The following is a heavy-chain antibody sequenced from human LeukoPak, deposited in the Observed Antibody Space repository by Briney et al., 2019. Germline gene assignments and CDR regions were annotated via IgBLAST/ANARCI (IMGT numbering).Heavy chain of an antibody. CDR3: ARDLTHRRNYDNSGYQIVPAF. D-gene: IGHD3-22*01. V-gene: IGHV1-18*01. CDR1: GYTFTSYG. J-gene: IGHJ4*02. CDR2: ISAYNSNT. Sequence: ASVKVSCKASGYTFTSYGINWVRQAPGQGLEWMGWISAYNSNTHYAQKLQGRVTMTTDTSTSTAYMEVRSLRSDDTAVYYCARDLTHRRNYDNSGYQIVPAFWGQGALVTVSS.